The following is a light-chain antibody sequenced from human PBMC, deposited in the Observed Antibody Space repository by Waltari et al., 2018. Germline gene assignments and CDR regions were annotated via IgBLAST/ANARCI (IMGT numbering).Light chain of an antibody. J-gene: IGLJ2*01. V-gene: IGLV2-23*02. Sequence: QSALTQPASVSGSPGQSITISCTGTSSDVGNYKRVSWYQQHPGKAPKPMIYAVSKRPSGVSDRCSGSKSGDMASLTISGLQPEDEAEYFCSSYAGSSKGVFGGGTKVTVL. CDR2: AVS. CDR3: SSYAGSSKGV. CDR1: SSDVGNYKR.